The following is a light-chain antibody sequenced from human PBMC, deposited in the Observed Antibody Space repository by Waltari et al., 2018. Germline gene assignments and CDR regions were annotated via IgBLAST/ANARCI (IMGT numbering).Light chain of an antibody. CDR1: SRDVGFYDV. J-gene: IGLJ3*02. CDR3: SSYTRRSYWV. V-gene: IGLV2-14*01. Sequence: QSALTQPASVSGSPGQSITIPCPGTSRDVGFYDVVSWFQQHPGKAPKVMIYKVNNRPSGVSNRFSGSKSANTASLTISGLQAEDEADYYCSSYTRRSYWVFGGGTQLTVL. CDR2: KVN.